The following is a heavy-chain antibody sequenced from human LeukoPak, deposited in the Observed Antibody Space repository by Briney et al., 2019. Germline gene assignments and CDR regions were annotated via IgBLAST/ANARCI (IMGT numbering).Heavy chain of an antibody. CDR3: ARGRMKPGHSSGWYRNRYYYGMDV. J-gene: IGHJ6*02. CDR2: INHSGST. Sequence: PSETLSLTCAVYGGSFSGYYWSWIRQPPGKGLEWIGEINHSGSTNYNPSLKSRVTISVDTSKNQFSLKLSSVTAADTAVYYCARGRMKPGHSSGWYRNRYYYGMDVWGQGTTVTVSS. D-gene: IGHD6-19*01. V-gene: IGHV4-34*01. CDR1: GGSFSGYY.